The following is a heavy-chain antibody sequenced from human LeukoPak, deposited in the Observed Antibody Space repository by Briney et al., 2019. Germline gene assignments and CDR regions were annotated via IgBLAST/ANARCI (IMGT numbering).Heavy chain of an antibody. D-gene: IGHD3-16*01. CDR1: GGSFSGYN. CDR3: ARHYGP. V-gene: IGHV4-34*01. J-gene: IGHJ5*02. CDR2: INHGGST. Sequence: KPSETLSLTCAVYGGSFSGYNWSWIRQRPGKGLDWIGEINHGGSTNFNPSLKSRVTMSVDTSKNQFSLRLISVTAADTAVYYCARHYGPWGQGTLVTVSS.